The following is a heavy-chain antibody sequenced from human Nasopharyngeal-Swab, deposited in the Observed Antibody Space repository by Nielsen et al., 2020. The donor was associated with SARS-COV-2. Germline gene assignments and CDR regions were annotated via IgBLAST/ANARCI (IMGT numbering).Heavy chain of an antibody. CDR2: IYYSGST. Sequence: WIRQPPGKGLEWIGGIYYSGSTYYNPSLKSRVTISVDTSKNQFSLKLSSVTAADTAVYYCASQGSGSYYLLYYYGMDVWGQGTTVTVSS. J-gene: IGHJ6*02. D-gene: IGHD1-26*01. CDR3: ASQGSGSYYLLYYYGMDV. V-gene: IGHV4-39*01.